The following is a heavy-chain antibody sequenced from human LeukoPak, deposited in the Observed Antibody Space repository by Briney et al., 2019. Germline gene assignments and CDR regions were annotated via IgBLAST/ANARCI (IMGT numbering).Heavy chain of an antibody. CDR3: AKVSGTYSMGDAFDV. CDR1: GFTFSSYA. CDR2: ISYDGSNK. D-gene: IGHD1-26*01. V-gene: IGHV3-30*07. J-gene: IGHJ3*01. Sequence: PGGSLRLSCAASGFTFSSYAMHWVRQAPGKGLEWVAVISYDGSNKYYADSVKGRFTISRDNSKNTLYLQMNSLRAEDTAVYYCAKVSGTYSMGDAFDVWGQGTMVTVSS.